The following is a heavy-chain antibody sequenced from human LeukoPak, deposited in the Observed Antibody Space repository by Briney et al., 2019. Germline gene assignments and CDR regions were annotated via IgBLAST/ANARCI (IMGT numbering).Heavy chain of an antibody. Sequence: SVKVSCKASGGTFSSYAISWVRQAPGQGLEWMGRIIPILGIANYAQKFQGRVTITADKSTSTAYMELSSLRSEDTAVYYCARDYSNYVWFDPWGQGTLVTVSS. V-gene: IGHV1-69*04. J-gene: IGHJ5*02. CDR3: ARDYSNYVWFDP. CDR1: GGTFSSYA. CDR2: IIPILGIA. D-gene: IGHD4-11*01.